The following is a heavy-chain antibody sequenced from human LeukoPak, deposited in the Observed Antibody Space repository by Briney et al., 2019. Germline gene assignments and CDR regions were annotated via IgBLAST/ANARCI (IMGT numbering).Heavy chain of an antibody. CDR1: GYSISSGYY. J-gene: IGHJ6*03. Sequence: PSETLSLSCTVSGYSISSGYYWGWIRQPPGKGLEWIGSIYHSGSTYYNPSLKSRVTISVDTSKNQFSLKLSSVTAADTAVYYCARGRATLVRVAYYMDVWGKGTTVTVSS. D-gene: IGHD5-12*01. CDR3: ARGRATLVRVAYYMDV. V-gene: IGHV4-38-2*02. CDR2: IYHSGST.